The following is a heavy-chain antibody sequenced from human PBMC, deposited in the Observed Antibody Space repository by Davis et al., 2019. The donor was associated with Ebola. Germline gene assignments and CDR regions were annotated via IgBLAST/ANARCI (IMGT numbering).Heavy chain of an antibody. D-gene: IGHD1-26*01. J-gene: IGHJ5*02. CDR1: GGSISSVSGDMSSSSHY. V-gene: IGHV4-39*07. Sequence: SETLSLTCTVSGGSISSVSGDMSSSSHYGAWIRQPPGKGLQWIGNIYYDGSTYYNPSLKSRLTMSIDTSKTQFSLNLNSVTAADTAVYYCGRDVLVGATSAWGQGTLVTVSS. CDR3: GRDVLVGATSA. CDR2: IYYDGST.